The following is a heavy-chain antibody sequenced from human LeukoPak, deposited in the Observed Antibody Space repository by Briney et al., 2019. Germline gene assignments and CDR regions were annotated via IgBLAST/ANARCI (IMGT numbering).Heavy chain of an antibody. CDR2: ISGSGGST. CDR3: AKDKSYYDILTAPLGY. D-gene: IGHD3-9*01. Sequence: GGSLRLSCATSGFTCSSYAMSWVRQAPGKGLESVSAISGSGGSTYYADSVKGRFTISRDNSKNTLYLQMNSLRAEDTAVYHCAKDKSYYDILTAPLGYWGQGTLVTVSS. V-gene: IGHV3-23*01. J-gene: IGHJ4*02. CDR1: GFTCSSYA.